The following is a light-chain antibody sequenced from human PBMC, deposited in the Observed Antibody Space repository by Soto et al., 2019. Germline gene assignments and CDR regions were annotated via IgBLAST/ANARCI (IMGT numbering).Light chain of an antibody. V-gene: IGKV2-28*01. Sequence: IAMTQSPLSLPVTPGEPASISCRSSQTLRHSNGYNYLDWYLQKPGQSPQLLIYLGSNRASGVPDRFSGSGSGTDFTLKINRVEAEDVGVFYCMQGLRPMYTFGQGTKLEIK. J-gene: IGKJ2*01. CDR2: LGS. CDR1: QTLRHSNGYNY. CDR3: MQGLRPMYT.